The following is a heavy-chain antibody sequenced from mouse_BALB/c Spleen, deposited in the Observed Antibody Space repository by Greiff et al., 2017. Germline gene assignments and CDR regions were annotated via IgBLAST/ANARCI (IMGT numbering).Heavy chain of an antibody. V-gene: IGHV1S81*02. CDR3: ARHDYGYAMDY. Sequence: QVQLQQPGAERVKPGASVKRSGKASANTFTSYWMHGGKQRPGQGLEWIGEINPSNGRTNYNEKFKSKATLTVDKSSSTAYMQLSSLTSEDSAVYYCARHDYGYAMDYWGQGTSVTVSS. J-gene: IGHJ4*01. CDR2: INPSNGRT. D-gene: IGHD2-4*01. CDR1: ANTFTSYW.